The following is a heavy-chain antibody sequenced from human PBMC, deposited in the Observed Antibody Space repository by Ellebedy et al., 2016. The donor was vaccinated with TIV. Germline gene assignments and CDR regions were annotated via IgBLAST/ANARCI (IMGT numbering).Heavy chain of an antibody. CDR1: AGSISSSSYY. D-gene: IGHD3-3*01. CDR2: IYDSETT. Sequence: SETLSLTCTVSAGSISSSSYYWGWIRQPPGKGLEWIGYIYDSETTNYNPSLKSRVTISEDTSKNQFSLRLSSVTAADTAVYYCARLWSGYSGYYFDYWGLGTLVTVSS. V-gene: IGHV4-61*05. CDR3: ARLWSGYSGYYFDY. J-gene: IGHJ4*02.